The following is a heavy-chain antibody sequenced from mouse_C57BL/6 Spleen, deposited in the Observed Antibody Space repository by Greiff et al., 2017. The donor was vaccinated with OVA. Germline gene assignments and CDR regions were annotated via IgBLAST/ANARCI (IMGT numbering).Heavy chain of an antibody. Sequence: LMESGPALVQPGPSVPLSCPASGFSFTDFYMNWVKQSNGKSLEWIGVSNPNYGTNSYNQKVKGKATLTVDKSSSPAYMQLNSLTSEISAVYYCARRDWDYAMDYWGQGTSVTVSS. CDR2: SNPNYGTN. CDR3: ARRDWDYAMDY. D-gene: IGHD4-1*01. J-gene: IGHJ4*01. CDR1: GFSFTDFY. V-gene: IGHV1-39*01.